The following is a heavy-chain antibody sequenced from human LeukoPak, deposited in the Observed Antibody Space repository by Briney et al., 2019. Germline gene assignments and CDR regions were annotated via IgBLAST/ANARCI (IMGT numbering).Heavy chain of an antibody. D-gene: IGHD7-27*01. CDR2: ISGSGGST. Sequence: TGGSLRLSCAASGFTFSSYAMSWVRQAPGKGLEWVSAISGSGGSTYYADSVKGRFTISRDNSKNTLYLQMNSLRAEDTAVYYCAKPNWGSDDGFDYWGQGTLVTVSS. V-gene: IGHV3-23*01. CDR3: AKPNWGSDDGFDY. CDR1: GFTFSSYA. J-gene: IGHJ4*02.